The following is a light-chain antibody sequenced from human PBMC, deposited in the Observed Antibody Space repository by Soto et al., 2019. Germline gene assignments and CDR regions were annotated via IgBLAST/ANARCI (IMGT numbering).Light chain of an antibody. CDR3: QQYKNWPPLT. CDR1: QSVSYN. CDR2: GAF. Sequence: EIVMTQSPATLSVSPGERATLSCRASQSVSYNLAWYQQKPGQGPRLLIHGAFTRATGIPARFSGSGSGTEFTLTISSLQSEDFGVYYCQQYKNWPPLTFGGGTKVEIK. J-gene: IGKJ4*01. V-gene: IGKV3-15*01.